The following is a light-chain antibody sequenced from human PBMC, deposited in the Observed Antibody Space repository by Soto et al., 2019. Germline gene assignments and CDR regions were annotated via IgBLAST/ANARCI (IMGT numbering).Light chain of an antibody. Sequence: EIVMTQSPGTLSVSPGERVTLSCRASQSVSSKLVWYQRKPGQAPRLLIYDASSRATGIPDRFSGTGSETDFTLTISGLEPEDFAVYHCQQYGALPPTFGQGTKVDIK. J-gene: IGKJ1*01. CDR1: QSVSSK. V-gene: IGKV3-20*01. CDR2: DAS. CDR3: QQYGALPPT.